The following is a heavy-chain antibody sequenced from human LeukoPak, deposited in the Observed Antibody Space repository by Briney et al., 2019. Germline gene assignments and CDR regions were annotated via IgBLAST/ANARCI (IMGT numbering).Heavy chain of an antibody. CDR1: GYTFTSYD. CDR3: ARFGRVAGAFDI. Sequence: ASVTVSCKASGYTFTSYDINWVRQAPGQGLEWMGWISAYNGNTNYAQKLQGRVTMTTDTSTSTAYMELRSLRSDDTAVYYCARFGRVAGAFDIWGQGTMVTVSS. V-gene: IGHV1-18*01. D-gene: IGHD2-15*01. J-gene: IGHJ3*02. CDR2: ISAYNGNT.